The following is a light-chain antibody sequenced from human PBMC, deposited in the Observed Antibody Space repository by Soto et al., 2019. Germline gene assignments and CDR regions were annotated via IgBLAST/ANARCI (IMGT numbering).Light chain of an antibody. CDR2: AAS. V-gene: IGKV1-9*01. CDR3: QQCHRYLT. Sequence: IQLTPSPSSPSASVGARVTITFRASQGISSYLAWYQQKPGKAPKLLIYAASTLQSGVPSRFSGSASGTEFTLTISSLQPDDIATYYCQQCHRYLTFGQGTKVDIK. J-gene: IGKJ1*01. CDR1: QGISSY.